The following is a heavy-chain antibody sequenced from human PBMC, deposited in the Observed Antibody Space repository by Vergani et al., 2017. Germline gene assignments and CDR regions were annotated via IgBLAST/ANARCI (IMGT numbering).Heavy chain of an antibody. J-gene: IGHJ4*02. Sequence: EVQLLESGGGLAQPGGSLRLSCAASGFTFRNYAMTWVRQAPGKGLEWVSFLYSGGTTYYADSVKGRFTISRDNSKNTLSLQMNSLRAEDTAVYYCARLRGYFDSWGQGTLVTVSS. CDR3: ARLRGYFDS. CDR1: GFTFRNYA. V-gene: IGHV3-23*03. CDR2: LYSGGTT.